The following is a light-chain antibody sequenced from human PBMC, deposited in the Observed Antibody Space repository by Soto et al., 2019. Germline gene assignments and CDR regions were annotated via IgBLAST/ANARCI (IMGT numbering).Light chain of an antibody. Sequence: QSVMTQPPSVSAAPGQRVTLSCSGSSSNIGGNSVSWYQQRPGTAPKLLIYDDNKRPSGIPDRFSGSKSGTAATLGITGFQIGDEADYYCGSWDSSLSAYVVGTGTKLTVL. J-gene: IGLJ1*01. CDR1: SSNIGGNS. CDR2: DDN. CDR3: GSWDSSLSAYV. V-gene: IGLV1-51*01.